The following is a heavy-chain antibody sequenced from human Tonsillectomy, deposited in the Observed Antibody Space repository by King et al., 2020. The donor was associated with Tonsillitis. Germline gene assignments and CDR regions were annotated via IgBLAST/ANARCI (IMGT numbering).Heavy chain of an antibody. Sequence: QLQESGPGLVKPSGTLSLTCAVSGYSIYSGYYWGWIRQTPGKGLEWIGSTYHSGSTYCNPSLKSRVTISADMSKNQISLKLGSVTAADTAVYYCVRRDGYKGGTDYWGQGTLVTVSS. J-gene: IGHJ4*02. CDR2: TYHSGST. CDR1: GYSIYSGYY. D-gene: IGHD5-24*01. V-gene: IGHV4-38-2*01. CDR3: VRRDGYKGGTDY.